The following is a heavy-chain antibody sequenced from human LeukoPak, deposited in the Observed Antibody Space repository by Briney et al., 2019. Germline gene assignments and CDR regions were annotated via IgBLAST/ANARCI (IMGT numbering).Heavy chain of an antibody. Sequence: SETLSLTCTVSGGSISSDYWSWIRQPPGKGLEWIGTMSYSGSTDYNPSLKSRVTISVDTSKNQFSLRLTSVTAADTAVYYCARQAAYSSTWTSFDPWGQGTLVTVSS. D-gene: IGHD6-13*01. J-gene: IGHJ5*02. CDR2: MSYSGST. CDR3: ARQAAYSSTWTSFDP. CDR1: GGSISSDY. V-gene: IGHV4-59*08.